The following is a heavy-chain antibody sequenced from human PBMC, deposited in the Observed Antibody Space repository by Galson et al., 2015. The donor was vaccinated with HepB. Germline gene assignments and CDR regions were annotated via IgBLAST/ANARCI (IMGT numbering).Heavy chain of an antibody. Sequence: SLRLSCAASGFTFDDYGMSWVRQAPGKGLEWVPGINWNGGSTDYVDSVKGRFTISRDNAKNSLYLQMNSLRAEDTALYHCARAYCSSTSCYTFSPNDYWGQGTLVTVSS. V-gene: IGHV3-20*01. CDR1: GFTFDDYG. CDR2: INWNGGST. J-gene: IGHJ4*02. CDR3: ARAYCSSTSCYTFSPNDY. D-gene: IGHD2-2*02.